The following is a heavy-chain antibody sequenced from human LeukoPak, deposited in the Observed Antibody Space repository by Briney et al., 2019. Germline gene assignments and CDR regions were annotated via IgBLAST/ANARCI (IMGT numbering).Heavy chain of an antibody. D-gene: IGHD3-16*01. CDR1: GYTFTSYD. J-gene: IGHJ4*02. CDR2: MNPTSGDT. V-gene: IGHV1-8*01. CDR3: ARATPVELWTYYFDY. Sequence: ASVKVSCKASGYTFTSYDINWVRQATGQGPEWMGWMNPTSGDTGYAQKFQGRVTMTRNTSISTAYMELSSLRSEDTAVYYCARATPVELWTYYFDYWGQGTLVTVSS.